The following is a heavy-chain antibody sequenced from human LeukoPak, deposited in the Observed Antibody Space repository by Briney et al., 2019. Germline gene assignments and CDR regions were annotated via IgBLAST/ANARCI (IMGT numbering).Heavy chain of an antibody. CDR2: IYYSGST. D-gene: IGHD3-16*01. CDR1: GGFISSYY. CDR3: ARGFGIYDYVWGIHPHFDY. J-gene: IGHJ4*02. Sequence: KPSETLSLTCTVSGGFISSYYWSWIRQPPGKGLEWIGYIYYSGSTNYNPSLKSRVTISVDTSKNQFSLKLSSVTAADTAVYYCARGFGIYDYVWGIHPHFDYWGQGTLVAVSS. V-gene: IGHV4-59*12.